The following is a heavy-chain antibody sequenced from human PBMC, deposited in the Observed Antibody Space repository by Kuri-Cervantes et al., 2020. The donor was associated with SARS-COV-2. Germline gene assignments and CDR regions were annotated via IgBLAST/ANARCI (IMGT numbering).Heavy chain of an antibody. V-gene: IGHV4-59*01. D-gene: IGHD3-3*01. CDR2: IYYSGST. CDR3: ARVRIFGVPGLAFDI. Sequence: GSLRLSCTVSGGSISSYYWSWIRQPPGKGLEWIGYIYYSGSTNYNPSLKSRVTLSVDTSKNQFSLKLSSVTAADTAVYYCARVRIFGVPGLAFDIWGQGTMVTVSS. CDR1: GGSISSYY. J-gene: IGHJ3*02.